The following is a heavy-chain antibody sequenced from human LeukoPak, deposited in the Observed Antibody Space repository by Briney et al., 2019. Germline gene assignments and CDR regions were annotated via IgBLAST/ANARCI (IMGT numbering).Heavy chain of an antibody. Sequence: SVKVSCKASGYTFTSYGISWVRQAPGQGLEWMGGIIPIFGTANYAQKFQGRVTITADESTSTAYMELSSPRSEDTAVYYCARSIFSSSWYPGDAFDIWGQGTMVTVSS. CDR1: GYTFTSYG. CDR2: IIPIFGTA. V-gene: IGHV1-69*13. J-gene: IGHJ3*02. CDR3: ARSIFSSSWYPGDAFDI. D-gene: IGHD6-13*01.